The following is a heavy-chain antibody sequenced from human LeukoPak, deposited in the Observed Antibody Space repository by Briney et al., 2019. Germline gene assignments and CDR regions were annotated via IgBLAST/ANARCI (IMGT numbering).Heavy chain of an antibody. CDR2: IRSKANNYAT. CDR1: GFTFSGSA. Sequence: GGSLRLSCAASGFTFSGSAMHWVRQASGKGLEWVGRIRSKANNYATAYAASVKGRFTISRDDSKNMAYLQMNSLKAEDTAVYYCAREWSVVVPVGTFNLWGPGTMVTVSS. D-gene: IGHD2-2*01. CDR3: AREWSVVVPVGTFNL. J-gene: IGHJ3*01. V-gene: IGHV3-73*01.